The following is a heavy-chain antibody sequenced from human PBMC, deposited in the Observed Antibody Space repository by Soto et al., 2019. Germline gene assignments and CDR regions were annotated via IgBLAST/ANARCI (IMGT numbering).Heavy chain of an antibody. CDR2: INPKFGDT. D-gene: IGHD3-10*01. J-gene: IGHJ6*02. CDR1: GYTFTAYH. V-gene: IGHV1-2*02. Sequence: QVQLVQSGAEVKEPGDSVRVSCEASGYTFTAYHIHWVRQAPGQGLEWMGWINPKFGDTTYAQDFQGRVSMTRDMSISTVYMELSRLTSDDTAIYYCARNMDDYYGPGSGNGHGVWGQGTTVTVFS. CDR3: ARNMDDYYGPGSGNGHGV.